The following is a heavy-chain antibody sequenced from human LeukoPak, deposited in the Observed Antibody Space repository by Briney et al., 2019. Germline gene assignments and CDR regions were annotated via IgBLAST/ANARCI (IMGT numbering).Heavy chain of an antibody. V-gene: IGHV3-53*01. D-gene: IGHD6-19*01. CDR2: IYSGGSK. CDR3: ATGGIAVNFDY. J-gene: IGHJ4*02. Sequence: GXSLRLSCASSGFTVSSNYMRWVRQAPGKGVEWGSVIYSGGSKNYTGSVKGGVTISRDNCKKKIYLQMNSLRAEDTAVYYCATGGIAVNFDYWGQGTLVTVSS. CDR1: GFTVSSNY.